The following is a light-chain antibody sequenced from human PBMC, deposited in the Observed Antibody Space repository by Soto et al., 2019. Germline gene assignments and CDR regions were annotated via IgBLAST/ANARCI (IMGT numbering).Light chain of an antibody. CDR2: DAS. CDR1: QSIRSW. CDR3: QQYNSYSPYT. V-gene: IGKV1-5*01. Sequence: DIQMTQSPSTLSASVGDRVTITCRASQSIRSWLAWYQQKQGKAPKLLIYDASSLESGVPSRFSGSGSGTEFTRTISSLQPDDFAAYYCQQYNSYSPYTFGQGTKLEIK. J-gene: IGKJ2*01.